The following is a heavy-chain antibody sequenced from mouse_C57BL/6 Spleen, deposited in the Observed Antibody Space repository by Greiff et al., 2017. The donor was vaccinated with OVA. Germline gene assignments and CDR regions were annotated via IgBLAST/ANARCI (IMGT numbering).Heavy chain of an antibody. V-gene: IGHV1-15*01. J-gene: IGHJ4*01. CDR3: TRGLLRGGYYYAMDY. Sequence: QVQLKESGAELVRPGASVTLSCKASGYTFTDYEMHWVKQTPVHGLEWIGAIDPETGGTAYNQKFKGKAILTADKSSSTAYMELRSLTSEDSAVYYCTRGLLRGGYYYAMDYWGQGTSVTVSS. CDR1: GYTFTDYE. D-gene: IGHD1-1*01. CDR2: IDPETGGT.